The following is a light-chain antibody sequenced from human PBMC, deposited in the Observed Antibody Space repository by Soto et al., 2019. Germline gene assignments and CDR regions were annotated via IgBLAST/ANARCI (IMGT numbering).Light chain of an antibody. V-gene: IGLV1-47*01. CDR1: SSNIGSNY. CDR2: RNN. Sequence: QSVLTQPPSASGTPGQRVTISCSRSSSNIGSNYVYWYQHLPGTAPKLLIYRNNQRPSGVSDRFSGSKSGTSASLAISGLRSEGAADYYCAAWDDSLREVLFGGGTKLTVL. CDR3: AAWDDSLREVL. J-gene: IGLJ2*01.